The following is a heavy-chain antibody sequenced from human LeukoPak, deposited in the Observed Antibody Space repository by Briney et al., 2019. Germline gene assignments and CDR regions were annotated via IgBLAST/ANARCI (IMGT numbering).Heavy chain of an antibody. V-gene: IGHV1-18*01. Sequence: ASVKVSCKASGYTFTFSKISWVRQAHGQGQELIGCISPYSGRTTYGHKFQGRVTLTTDRPTSTVHMELRSLRSDDTAVYYCARQNHPIGYSYKYYMDVWGKGTTVTVSS. CDR2: ISPYSGRT. J-gene: IGHJ6*03. CDR3: ARQNHPIGYSYKYYMDV. D-gene: IGHD5-12*01. CDR1: GYTFTFSK.